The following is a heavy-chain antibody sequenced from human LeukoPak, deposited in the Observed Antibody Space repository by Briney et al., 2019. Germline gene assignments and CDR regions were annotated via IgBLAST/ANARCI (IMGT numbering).Heavy chain of an antibody. CDR2: ISAYNGNT. V-gene: IGHV1-18*04. D-gene: IGHD6-19*01. Sequence: ASVKVSCKASGYTFTSYGISWVRQAPGQGLEWMGWISAYNGNTNYAQKLQGRVTMTTDTSTSTAYMELRSLRSDDTAVYYCVRDGGSGWSRRLFDYWGQGTLVTVSS. J-gene: IGHJ4*02. CDR1: GYTFTSYG. CDR3: VRDGGSGWSRRLFDY.